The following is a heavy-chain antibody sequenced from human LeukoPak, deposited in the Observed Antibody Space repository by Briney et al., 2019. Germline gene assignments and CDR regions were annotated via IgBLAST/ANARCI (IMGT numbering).Heavy chain of an antibody. Sequence: SVKVSCKASGGTFSSYAISWVRQAPGQGLEWMGGIIPIFGTANYAQKFQGRVTITADESTSTTYMELSSLRSEDTAVYYCARAGEVYNSGSYLEYWGQGTLVTVSS. D-gene: IGHD6-19*01. CDR3: ARAGEVYNSGSYLEY. V-gene: IGHV1-69*13. J-gene: IGHJ4*02. CDR2: IIPIFGTA. CDR1: GGTFSSYA.